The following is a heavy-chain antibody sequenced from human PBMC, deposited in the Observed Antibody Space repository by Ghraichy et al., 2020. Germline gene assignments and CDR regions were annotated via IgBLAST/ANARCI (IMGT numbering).Heavy chain of an antibody. V-gene: IGHV4-39*01. CDR3: ASEFRDSSASNFDY. CDR1: GGSISSSSYY. CDR2: IYYSGST. D-gene: IGHD3-22*01. Sequence: SETLSLTCTVSGGSISSSSYYRGWIRQPPGKGLEWIGSIYYSGSTYYNPSLKSRVTISVDTSKNQFSLKLSSVTAADTAVYYCASEFRDSSASNFDYWGQGTLVTVSS. J-gene: IGHJ4*02.